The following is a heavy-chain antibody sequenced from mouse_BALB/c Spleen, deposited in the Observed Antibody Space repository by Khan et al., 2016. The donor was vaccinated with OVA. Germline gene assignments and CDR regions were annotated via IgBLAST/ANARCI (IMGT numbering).Heavy chain of an antibody. V-gene: IGHV5-6*01. CDR3: ARLAYYYNSEGFTY. Sequence: EVELVESGGDLVRPGGSLKLSCAASGFTFSTYGMSWVRQTPDKRLEWVATINTGGAYTYYPDSVKGRSTISRDNAKNTLYLQLSSLKSEDTAIYYCARLAYYYNSEGFTYWGQGTLVTVSA. CDR1: GFTFSTYG. D-gene: IGHD1-1*01. CDR2: INTGGAYT. J-gene: IGHJ3*01.